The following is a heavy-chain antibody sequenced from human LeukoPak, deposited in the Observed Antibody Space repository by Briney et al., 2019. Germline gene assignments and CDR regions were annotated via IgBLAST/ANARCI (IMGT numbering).Heavy chain of an antibody. J-gene: IGHJ3*02. CDR2: ISPSGDTT. V-gene: IGHV3-23*01. CDR1: EFTFSNYV. Sequence: GGSLRLSCAASEFTFSNYVMSWVRQAPGKGLEWVSVISPSGDTTHYADSVKGRFTISRDNSKNTLYLQMNSLRAEDTAVYYCARLWSYAFDIWGQGTMVTVSS. D-gene: IGHD3-10*01. CDR3: ARLWSYAFDI.